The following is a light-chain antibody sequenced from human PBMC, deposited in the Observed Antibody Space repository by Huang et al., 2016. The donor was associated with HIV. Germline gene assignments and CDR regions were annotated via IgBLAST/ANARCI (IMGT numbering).Light chain of an antibody. V-gene: IGKV1-39*01. J-gene: IGKJ3*01. CDR1: QNIYKI. CDR2: AAT. Sequence: DIKMTQSPSPLSASVGQKLTIRCRASQNIYKIINWYQQKAGKAPKLLVSAATNLHSGFPSRFSGSGSGTDFTLTISNLQPEDVATYYCQQSYNTHFTFGPGTTVDV. CDR3: QQSYNTHFT.